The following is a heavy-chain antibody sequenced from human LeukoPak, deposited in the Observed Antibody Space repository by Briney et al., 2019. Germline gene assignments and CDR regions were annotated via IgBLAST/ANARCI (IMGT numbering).Heavy chain of an antibody. CDR3: AKDDYDILTGIDY. V-gene: IGHV3-9*01. Sequence: GGSLRLSCAASGFTFDDYAMHWVRQAPGKGLEWVSGISWNSGSIGYADSVKGRFTISRDNAKNSLYLQMNSLRAEDTALYYCAKDDYDILTGIDYWGQGTLVTVSS. J-gene: IGHJ4*02. CDR1: GFTFDDYA. D-gene: IGHD3-9*01. CDR2: ISWNSGSI.